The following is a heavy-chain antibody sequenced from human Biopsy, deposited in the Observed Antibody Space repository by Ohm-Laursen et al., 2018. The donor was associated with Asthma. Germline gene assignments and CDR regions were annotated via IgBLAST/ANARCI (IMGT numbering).Heavy chain of an antibody. J-gene: IGHJ4*02. CDR3: AKGGGDIVMVISATTLDY. CDR2: VSGSGGNT. Sequence: SLRLSCAASGLTFSSYAMNWVRQAPGKGLEWVSTVSGSGGNTYYADSVKGRFTISRDNSKNTLYLQMNSLRAEDTAVYYCAKGGGDIVMVISATTLDYWGQGALVTVSS. D-gene: IGHD2-15*01. V-gene: IGHV3-23*01. CDR1: GLTFSSYA.